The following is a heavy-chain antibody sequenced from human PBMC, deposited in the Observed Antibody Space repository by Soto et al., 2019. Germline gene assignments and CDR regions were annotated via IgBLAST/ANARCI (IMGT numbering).Heavy chain of an antibody. CDR3: ARTLFWSGYYPTYFDY. Sequence: PGESLKISCAASGFTFSSYWMSWVRQAPGKGLEWVANIKQDGSEKYYVDSVKGRFTISRDNAKNSLYLQMNSLRAEDTAVYYCARTLFWSGYYPTYFDYWGQGTLVTVSS. D-gene: IGHD3-3*01. CDR1: GFTFSSYW. CDR2: IKQDGSEK. V-gene: IGHV3-7*03. J-gene: IGHJ4*02.